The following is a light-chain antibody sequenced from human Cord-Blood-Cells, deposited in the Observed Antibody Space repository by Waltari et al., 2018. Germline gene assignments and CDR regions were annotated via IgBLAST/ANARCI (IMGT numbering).Light chain of an antibody. Sequence: QSALTHPASVSGAPGQSTTISCTGTSSDAGGLNYVSWYPQHPGKAPKLMIYDVSTRPSGVSNRFSGSKSGNTASLTISGLQAEDEADYYCSSYTSSSTLVFGGGTKLTVL. J-gene: IGLJ3*02. V-gene: IGLV2-14*01. CDR3: SSYTSSSTLV. CDR2: DVS. CDR1: SSDAGGLNY.